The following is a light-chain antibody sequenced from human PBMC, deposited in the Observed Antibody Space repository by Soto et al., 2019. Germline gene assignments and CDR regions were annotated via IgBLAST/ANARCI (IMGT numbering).Light chain of an antibody. V-gene: IGKV1-5*01. Sequence: DIQMTQSPSTLSASVGDRVTITCRASQSVTSWLARYQQKPGKAPKVLIYDASSLESGVPSRFSGSGSGTEFTLTISSLHPDDFATYYCHQYNTYPGTFGQGTKVDI. J-gene: IGKJ1*01. CDR3: HQYNTYPGT. CDR2: DAS. CDR1: QSVTSW.